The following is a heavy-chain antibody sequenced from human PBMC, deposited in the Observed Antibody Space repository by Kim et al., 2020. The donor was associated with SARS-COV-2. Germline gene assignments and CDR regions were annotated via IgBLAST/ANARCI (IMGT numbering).Heavy chain of an antibody. V-gene: IGHV3-49*02. D-gene: IGHD3-22*01. Sequence: KGRFTISRDDSKSIDYLQMNSLKTEDTAVYYCTRDYYDSSGYYLGLDFDYWGQGTLVTVSS. J-gene: IGHJ4*02. CDR3: TRDYYDSSGYYLGLDFDY.